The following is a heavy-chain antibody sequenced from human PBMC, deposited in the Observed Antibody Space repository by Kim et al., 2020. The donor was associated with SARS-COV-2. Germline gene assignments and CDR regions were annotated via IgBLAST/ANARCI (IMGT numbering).Heavy chain of an antibody. CDR1: GFTFSSDG. CDR3: AGDPNRAARPRDDGYYFDY. V-gene: IGHV3-33*01. J-gene: IGHJ4*02. Sequence: GGSLRLSCAASGFTFSSDGMRWVRQAPGKGLEWVAGIWCEGSSKYYADSVKGRVSISKDNAKNTLYLQMNSLRAEDTAVYYCAGDPNRAARPRDDGYYFDYWGQGTLVTVSS. D-gene: IGHD6-6*01. CDR2: IWCEGSSK.